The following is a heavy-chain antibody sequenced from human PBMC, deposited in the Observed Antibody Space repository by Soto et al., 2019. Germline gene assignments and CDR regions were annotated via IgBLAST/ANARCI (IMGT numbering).Heavy chain of an antibody. V-gene: IGHV3-23*01. D-gene: IGHD4-17*01. CDR3: AIDRCGDSGGIDY. CDR2: ITGSGGST. CDR1: GFTFSTYA. J-gene: IGHJ4*02. Sequence: EVQLLESGGGLIQPGGSLRLSCAASGFTFSTYAMIWVRQAPGKGLEWVSVITGSGGSTYYADAVKGRSTISKDTPKNTLFLQMISLRAEDTGVYYGAIDRCGDSGGIDYWGQGTMVTVSS.